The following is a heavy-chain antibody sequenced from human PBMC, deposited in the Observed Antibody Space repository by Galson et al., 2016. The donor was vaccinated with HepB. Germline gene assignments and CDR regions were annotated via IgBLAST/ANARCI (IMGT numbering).Heavy chain of an antibody. CDR3: AKGLAHSYGYGMDV. J-gene: IGHJ6*02. CDR1: GFTFSHCA. Sequence: SLRLSCAASGFTFSHCAMSWVRQAPGKRLEWVSSISGSGGSTYYADSVKGRFTISRDNSKNTLYLQMNSLRAEDTAVYYCAKGLAHSYGYGMDVWGQGTTVTVSS. D-gene: IGHD5-18*01. CDR2: ISGSGGST. V-gene: IGHV3-23*01.